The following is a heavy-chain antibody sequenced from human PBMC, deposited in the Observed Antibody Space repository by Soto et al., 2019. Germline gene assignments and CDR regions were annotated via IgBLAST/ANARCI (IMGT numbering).Heavy chain of an antibody. J-gene: IGHJ4*02. Sequence: QVQLVDSGGGVVQPGRSLRLSCTASGFTFSNYGMHWVRQAPGKGLEWVAVIWSDGHNKDHGESVKGRFTVSRDNAKNTVYLQMDSLGVDDTAVYYCARDELQIWSFVGTLAFWGQGTLVTVSS. CDR2: IWSDGHNK. V-gene: IGHV3-33*01. D-gene: IGHD5-18*01. CDR3: ARDELQIWSFVGTLAF. CDR1: GFTFSNYG.